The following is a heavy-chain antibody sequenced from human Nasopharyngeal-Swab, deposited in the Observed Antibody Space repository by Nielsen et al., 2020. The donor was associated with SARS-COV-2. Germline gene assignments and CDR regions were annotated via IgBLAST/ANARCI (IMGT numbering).Heavy chain of an antibody. CDR1: GYTFTSYY. Sequence: ASVKVSCKASGYTFTSYYMHWVRQAPGQGLEWMGIIPPSGGSTTYAQKFQGRVTMTRDTSTSTVYMELSSLRSEDTAVHYCARDSGYCSGGTCYGYFDLWGRGTLVTVSS. D-gene: IGHD2-15*01. V-gene: IGHV1-46*01. J-gene: IGHJ2*01. CDR2: IPPSGGST. CDR3: ARDSGYCSGGTCYGYFDL.